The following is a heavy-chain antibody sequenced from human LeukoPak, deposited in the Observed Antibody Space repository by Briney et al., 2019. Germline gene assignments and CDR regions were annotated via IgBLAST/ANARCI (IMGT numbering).Heavy chain of an antibody. CDR2: ISSSSSYI. J-gene: IGHJ4*02. V-gene: IGHV3-21*01. CDR1: GFTFSSYS. Sequence: GGSLRLSCAASGFTFSSYSMNWVRQAPGKGLEWVSSISSSSSYIYYADSVKGRFTISRDNAKNSLYLQMNSLRAEDTAVYYCARGRGSGSYQRLLDYWGQGTLVTVSS. D-gene: IGHD1-26*01. CDR3: ARGRGSGSYQRLLDY.